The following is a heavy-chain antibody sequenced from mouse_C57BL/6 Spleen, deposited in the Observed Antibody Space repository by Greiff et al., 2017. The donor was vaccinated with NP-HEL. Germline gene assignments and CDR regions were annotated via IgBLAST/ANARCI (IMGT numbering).Heavy chain of an antibody. CDR3: ARDYGSSSDY. V-gene: IGHV5-17*01. Sequence: DVHLVESGGGLVKPGGSLKLSCAASGFTFSDYGMHWVRQAPEKGLEWVAYISSGSSTIYYADTVKGRFTISRDNAKNTLFLQMTSLRSEDTAMYYCARDYGSSSDYWGQGTTLTVSS. CDR2: ISSGSSTI. D-gene: IGHD1-1*01. CDR1: GFTFSDYG. J-gene: IGHJ2*01.